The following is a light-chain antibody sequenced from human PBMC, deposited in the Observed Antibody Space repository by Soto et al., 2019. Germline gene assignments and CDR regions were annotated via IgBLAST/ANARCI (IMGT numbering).Light chain of an antibody. CDR2: DVS. CDR1: SSDIGGYKY. CDR3: SSYTGGSTYV. J-gene: IGLJ1*01. V-gene: IGLV2-14*01. Sequence: QSALTQPASVSGSPGQSITISCTGTSSDIGGYKYVSWYQQHPGKAPKLMIYDVSNRPSGVSNRFSGSKSGNTATLTISGLEDEDEDEYYCSSYTGGSTYVFGTGTKLTVL.